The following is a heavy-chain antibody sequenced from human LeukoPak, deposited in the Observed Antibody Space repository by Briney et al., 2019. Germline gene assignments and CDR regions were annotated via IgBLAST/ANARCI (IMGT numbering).Heavy chain of an antibody. CDR3: ARDRGYSYAHPLDY. CDR2: ISWNSGSI. CDR1: GFTFDVYA. V-gene: IGHV3-9*01. D-gene: IGHD5-18*01. Sequence: GGSLRLSCAASGFTFDVYAMHWVRQAPGKGLEWVSGISWNSGSIGYADSVKGRFTISRDNSKNTLYLEMNSLRAEDTAVYYCARDRGYSYAHPLDYWGQGTLVTVSS. J-gene: IGHJ4*02.